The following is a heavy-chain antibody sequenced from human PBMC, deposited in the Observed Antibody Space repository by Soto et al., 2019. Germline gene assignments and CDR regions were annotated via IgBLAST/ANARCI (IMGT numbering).Heavy chain of an antibody. D-gene: IGHD3-10*01. Sequence: QVQLVQSGPEVKNPGSSVKVSSKPSGATFSSYAFSWVRQAPGQGLEWMGGIIPIFGTANYAQKFQGRVTITADESTSTAYMELSSLRSEDTAVYYCARFPGDYYYYYGMDVWGQGTTVTVSS. CDR3: ARFPGDYYYYYGMDV. J-gene: IGHJ6*02. CDR2: IIPIFGTA. V-gene: IGHV1-69*01. CDR1: GATFSSYA.